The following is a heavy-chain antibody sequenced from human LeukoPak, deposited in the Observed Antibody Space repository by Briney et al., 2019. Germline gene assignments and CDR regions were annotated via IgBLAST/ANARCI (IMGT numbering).Heavy chain of an antibody. CDR2: VYYSGST. CDR1: GGSISGYY. Sequence: PSETLSLTCTVSGGSISGYYWSWIRQPPEKGLEWIGYVYYSGSTNYNPSLKSRVTISVDTSKNQFSLKLNSVTAADTAVYYCARYGGSPSNYFDYWGQGTLVTVSS. CDR3: ARYGGSPSNYFDY. J-gene: IGHJ4*02. D-gene: IGHD1-26*01. V-gene: IGHV4-59*08.